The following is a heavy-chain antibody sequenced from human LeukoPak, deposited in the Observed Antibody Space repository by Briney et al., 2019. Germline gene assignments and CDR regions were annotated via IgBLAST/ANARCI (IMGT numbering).Heavy chain of an antibody. CDR1: GGSFIGYY. Sequence: ETLSLTCAVYGGSFIGYYWSWIRQPPGKGLEWSGEINHSGSTNYNPSLKSRVTISVDTSKNQFSLKLSSVTAADTAVYYCARGPPVRFLEWLLSHFDYWGQGTLVTVSS. D-gene: IGHD3-3*01. V-gene: IGHV4-34*01. J-gene: IGHJ4*02. CDR2: INHSGST. CDR3: ARGPPVRFLEWLLSHFDY.